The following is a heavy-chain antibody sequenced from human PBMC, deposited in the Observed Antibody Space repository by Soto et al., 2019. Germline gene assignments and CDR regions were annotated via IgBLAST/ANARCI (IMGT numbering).Heavy chain of an antibody. CDR3: ARVPDSSGFDY. CDR1: GGSISSGDYY. CDR2: IYYSGST. D-gene: IGHD3-22*01. Sequence: SETLSLTCTVSGGSISSGDYYWSWIRQPPGKGLEWIGYIYYSGSTYYNPSLKSRVTISVDTSKNQFSLKLSSVTAADTAVYYCARVPDSSGFDYWGQGTLVTISS. V-gene: IGHV4-30-4*01. J-gene: IGHJ4*02.